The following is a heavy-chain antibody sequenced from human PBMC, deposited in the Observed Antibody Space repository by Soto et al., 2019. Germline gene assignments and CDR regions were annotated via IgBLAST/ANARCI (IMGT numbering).Heavy chain of an antibody. Sequence: QVQLVQSGPEMKKPGSSVKVSCKLSGGTFSGTAINWVGQAPGRGHEWVGGFIAVFATTHYPQKFQGRVTITADDSTNTVYLQLNRLRSDDTAVYHCVRAPHNNRFKFIHWGQGTRVTVSS. V-gene: IGHV1-69*01. J-gene: IGHJ1*01. D-gene: IGHD1-1*01. CDR2: FIAVFATT. CDR3: VRAPHNNRFKFIH. CDR1: GGTFSGTA.